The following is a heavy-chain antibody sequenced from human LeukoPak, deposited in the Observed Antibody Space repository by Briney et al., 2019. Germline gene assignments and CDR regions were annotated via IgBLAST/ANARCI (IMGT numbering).Heavy chain of an antibody. CDR3: ARVAGSGWYNFDY. CDR1: GFTFSSYA. Sequence: GGSLRFSCAASGFTFSSYAMSWVRQAPGKGLEWVSGISGSGGSTYYADSVKGRFTISRENAKNSLYLQMNSLRAGDTAVYYCARVAGSGWYNFDYWGQGTLVTVSS. V-gene: IGHV3-23*01. J-gene: IGHJ4*02. D-gene: IGHD6-19*01. CDR2: ISGSGGST.